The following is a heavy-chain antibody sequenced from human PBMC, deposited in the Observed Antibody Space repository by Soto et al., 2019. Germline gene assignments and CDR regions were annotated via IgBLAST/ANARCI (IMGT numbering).Heavy chain of an antibody. V-gene: IGHV3-30-3*01. CDR2: ISYDGSNK. J-gene: IGHJ3*02. Sequence: GGSLRLSCAASGFTFSSYAMHWVRQAPGKGLEWVAVISYDGSNKYYADSVKGRFTISRDNSKNTLCLQMNSLRAEDTAVYYCARDYGSESNQGAFDIWGQGTMVTVSS. CDR3: ARDYGSESNQGAFDI. CDR1: GFTFSSYA. D-gene: IGHD2-15*01.